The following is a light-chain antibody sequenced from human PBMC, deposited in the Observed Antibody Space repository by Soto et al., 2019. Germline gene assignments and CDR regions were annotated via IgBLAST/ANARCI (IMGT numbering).Light chain of an antibody. Sequence: DIQMTQSPSSLSASVGDRVTITCRASQSISSYLNWYQQKPGKAPKLLIYAASSLQSGVPSRFRGSGSGTDFTLTISSLQPEDFSTYYCQQSYSTHPFGGGTKVEIK. CDR2: AAS. CDR1: QSISSY. V-gene: IGKV1-39*01. CDR3: QQSYSTHP. J-gene: IGKJ4*01.